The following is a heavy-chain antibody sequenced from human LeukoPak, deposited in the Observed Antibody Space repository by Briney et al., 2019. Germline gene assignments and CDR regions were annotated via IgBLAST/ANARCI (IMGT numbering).Heavy chain of an antibody. V-gene: IGHV1-2*02. CDR2: INPNSGGT. Sequence: ASVKVSCKASGYTFTGYYMHWVRQAPGQGLEWMGWINPNSGGTNYAQKFQGRVTMTRDTSISTAYMELSRLRSDDTAVYYCARGGAEYYDILTGYPYNWFDPWGQGTLVAVSS. D-gene: IGHD3-9*01. J-gene: IGHJ5*02. CDR1: GYTFTGYY. CDR3: ARGGAEYYDILTGYPYNWFDP.